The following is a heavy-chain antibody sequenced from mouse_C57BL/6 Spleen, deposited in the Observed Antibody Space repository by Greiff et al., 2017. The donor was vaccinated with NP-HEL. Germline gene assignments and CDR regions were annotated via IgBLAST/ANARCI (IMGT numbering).Heavy chain of an antibody. CDR3: ARGEGIYYYGSSQYYFDY. D-gene: IGHD1-1*01. CDR2: INPSNGGT. CDR1: GYTFTSYW. J-gene: IGHJ2*01. V-gene: IGHV1-53*01. Sequence: VQLQQSGTELVKPGASVKLSCKASGYTFTSYWMHWVKQRPGQGLEWIGNINPSNGGTNYNEKFKSKATLTVDKSSSTAYMQLSSLTSEDSAVYYCARGEGIYYYGSSQYYFDYWGQGTTLTVSS.